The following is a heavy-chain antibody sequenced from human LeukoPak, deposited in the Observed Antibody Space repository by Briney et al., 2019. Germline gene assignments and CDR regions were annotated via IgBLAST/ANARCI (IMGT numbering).Heavy chain of an antibody. D-gene: IGHD2-2*01. J-gene: IGHJ4*02. CDR3: ARGGLPAATPFDY. Sequence: ASVKVSCKASGYTFTSYAMHWVRQAPGQRLEWMGWINAGNGNTKYSQKFQGRVTITRDTSASTAYMELSSLRSEDTAVYYCARGGLPAATPFDYWGQGTLVTVSS. V-gene: IGHV1-3*01. CDR2: INAGNGNT. CDR1: GYTFTSYA.